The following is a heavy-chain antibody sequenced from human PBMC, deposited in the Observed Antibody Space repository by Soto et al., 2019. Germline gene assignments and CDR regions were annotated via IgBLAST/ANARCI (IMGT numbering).Heavy chain of an antibody. J-gene: IGHJ6*03. CDR3: ARWNHCSSTSCYAGFVYYYYYMDV. CDR2: IKQDGSEK. V-gene: IGHV3-7*01. CDR1: GFTFSSYW. D-gene: IGHD2-2*01. Sequence: EVQLVESGGGLVQPGGSLRLSCAASGFTFSSYWMSWVRQAPGKGLEWVANIKQDGSEKYYVDSVKGRFTISRDNAKNSLYLQMNSLRAEDTAVYYCARWNHCSSTSCYAGFVYYYYYMDVWGKGTTVTVSS.